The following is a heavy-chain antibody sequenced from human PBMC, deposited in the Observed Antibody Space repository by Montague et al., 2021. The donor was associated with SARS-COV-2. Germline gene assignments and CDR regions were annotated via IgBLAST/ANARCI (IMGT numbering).Heavy chain of an antibody. Sequence: SETLSLTCNVSGVSIINIKTSYWGWIRLPPGKGLEWIGYIFHTGTSNYQASLKSRVTMSVDTSKTQFSLKLTSVTAADTAVYFCAQVNRRLGGVSFDSWGQGALVTVSS. D-gene: IGHD3-16*01. CDR1: GVSIINIKTSY. V-gene: IGHV4-61*05. J-gene: IGHJ4*02. CDR3: AQVNRRLGGVSFDS. CDR2: IFHTGTS.